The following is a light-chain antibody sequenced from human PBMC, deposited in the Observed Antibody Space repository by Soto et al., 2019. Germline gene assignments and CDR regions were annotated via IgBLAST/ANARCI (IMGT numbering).Light chain of an antibody. CDR2: AAS. CDR3: QQSYSTPYT. CDR1: QSISSY. Sequence: DIQMTQSPSSLSASVGDRVTITCRASQSISSYLNWYQQKPGKAPKHLIYAASSLQSGVPSRFSGSGSGTDFTLTISSLQPEDFATYYCQQSYSTPYTCGQGTKLEIK. J-gene: IGKJ2*01. V-gene: IGKV1-39*01.